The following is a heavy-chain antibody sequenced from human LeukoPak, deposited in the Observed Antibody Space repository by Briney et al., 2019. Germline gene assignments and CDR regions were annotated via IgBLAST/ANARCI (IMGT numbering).Heavy chain of an antibody. CDR2: IYYSGNT. CDR1: GVSISSSNSY. CDR3: ARASSRFGELFVFDY. J-gene: IGHJ4*02. D-gene: IGHD3-10*01. Sequence: PSETLSLTCTVSGVSISSSNSYWGWIRQPPGKGLEWIGSIYYSGNTYYNASLKSQVSISIDTSKNQFSLKLSSVAAADTAVYYCARASSRFGELFVFDYWGQGTLVTVFS. V-gene: IGHV4-39*01.